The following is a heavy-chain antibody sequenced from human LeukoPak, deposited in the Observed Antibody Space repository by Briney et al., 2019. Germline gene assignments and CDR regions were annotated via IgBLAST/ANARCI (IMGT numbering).Heavy chain of an antibody. CDR3: ARVRSSGYYFNFDY. J-gene: IGHJ4*02. CDR1: GFTFSSYG. CDR2: IWYDGSNK. V-gene: IGHV3-33*01. D-gene: IGHD3-22*01. Sequence: GGPLRLSCAASGFTFSSYGMHWVRQAPGKGMEWVAVIWYDGSNKYYADSVKGRFTISRDNSKNTLYLQMNSLRAEDTAVYYCARVRSSGYYFNFDYWGQGTLVTVSS.